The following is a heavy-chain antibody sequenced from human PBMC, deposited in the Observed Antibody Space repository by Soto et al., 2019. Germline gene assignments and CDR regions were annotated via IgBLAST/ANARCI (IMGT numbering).Heavy chain of an antibody. V-gene: IGHV1-3*01. CDR3: ASSEYDILTSYYSSYYYYGMDV. D-gene: IGHD3-9*01. CDR1: GYTFTSYA. J-gene: IGHJ6*02. CDR2: INAGNGNT. Sequence: AASVKVSCKASGYTFTSYAMHWVRQAPGQRLEWMGWINAGNGNTKYSQKFQGRVTITRDTSASTAYMELSSLRSEDTAVYYCASSEYDILTSYYSSYYYYGMDVWGQGTTVTVSS.